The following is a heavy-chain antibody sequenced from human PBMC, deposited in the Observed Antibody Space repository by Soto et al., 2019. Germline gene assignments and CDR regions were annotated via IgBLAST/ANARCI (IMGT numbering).Heavy chain of an antibody. D-gene: IGHD3-3*01. CDR2: ISGSGGST. CDR3: AKTISAYYYYYGMDV. Sequence: GGSLRLSCAASGFTFSSYAMSWVRQAPGKGLEWVSAISGSGGSTYYADSVKGRFTISRDNSKNTLYPQMNSLRAEDTAVYYCAKTISAYYYYYGMDVWGQGTTVTVSS. V-gene: IGHV3-23*01. CDR1: GFTFSSYA. J-gene: IGHJ6*02.